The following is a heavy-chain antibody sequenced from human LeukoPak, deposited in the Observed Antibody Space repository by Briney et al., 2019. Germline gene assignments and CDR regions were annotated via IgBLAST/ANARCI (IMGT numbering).Heavy chain of an antibody. CDR1: GGSISTYY. Sequence: PSETLSLTCTVSGGSISTYYWSSIRQPPGRGLEWIGYIYYSGITDYSPSLKSRVTISIDTSKKQFSLKLSSVTAADTAVYHCARWEASRVAFDIWGQGTLVTVSS. CDR2: IYYSGIT. V-gene: IGHV4-59*01. D-gene: IGHD1-26*01. J-gene: IGHJ3*02. CDR3: ARWEASRVAFDI.